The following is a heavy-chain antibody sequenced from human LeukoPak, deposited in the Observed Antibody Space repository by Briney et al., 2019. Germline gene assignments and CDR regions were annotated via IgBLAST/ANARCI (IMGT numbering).Heavy chain of an antibody. Sequence: ASVKVSCKASAYTSSDYYLHWVRQAPGQGPEWMGWIDPNSEDTEYAQKFQGRVTMTRVRSISTAYMELSRLTSDDTAVYYCARRSRNGLDAFDIWGQGTMVTVSS. CDR3: ARRSRNGLDAFDI. CDR1: AYTSSDYY. V-gene: IGHV1-2*02. D-gene: IGHD2-8*01. J-gene: IGHJ3*02. CDR2: IDPNSEDT.